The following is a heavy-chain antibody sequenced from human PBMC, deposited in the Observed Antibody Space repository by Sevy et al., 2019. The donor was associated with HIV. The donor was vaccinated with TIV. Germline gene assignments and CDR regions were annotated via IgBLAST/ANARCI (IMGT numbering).Heavy chain of an antibody. D-gene: IGHD1-26*01. J-gene: IGHJ5*02. V-gene: IGHV1-18*01. Sequence: ASVKVSCKASGYTFTSYGISWLRQAPGQGLEWMGWISCYNGNTNYAQKFQGRVTMTTDTSTSTAYMELRSLRSDDTAVFYCARVPSGSYWSWFDPWGQGTLVTVSS. CDR3: ARVPSGSYWSWFDP. CDR2: ISCYNGNT. CDR1: GYTFTSYG.